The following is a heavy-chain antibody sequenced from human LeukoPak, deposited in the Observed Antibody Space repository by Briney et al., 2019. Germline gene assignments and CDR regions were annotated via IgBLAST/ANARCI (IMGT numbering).Heavy chain of an antibody. V-gene: IGHV4-59*12. J-gene: IGHJ4*02. CDR2: IYYNGNT. Sequence: SETLSLTCTVSGGSINNYYWSWIRQPPGKGLEWIGYIYYNGNTNYNPSLKSRVTISVDTSKNQFSLKLSSVTAADTAVYYCARGGTIFGVAPSSAVYDYWGQGTLVTVSS. D-gene: IGHD3-3*01. CDR1: GGSINNYY. CDR3: ARGGTIFGVAPSSAVYDY.